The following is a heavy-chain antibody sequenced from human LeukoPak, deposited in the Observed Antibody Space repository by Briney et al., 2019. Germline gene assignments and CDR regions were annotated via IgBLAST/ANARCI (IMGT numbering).Heavy chain of an antibody. D-gene: IGHD6-19*01. V-gene: IGHV3-49*03. CDR2: ISGGTT. CDR1: GFTFGDYL. CDR3: SRGSGWLSVY. J-gene: IGHJ4*02. Sequence: HAGGSLRLSCTASGFTFGDYLMSWFGQAPGKGLEWIGFISGGTTEYAASVKGRFTISRDDSTSIAYLQMNSLTTEDTAVYYCSRGSGWLSVYWGQGTLVTVSS.